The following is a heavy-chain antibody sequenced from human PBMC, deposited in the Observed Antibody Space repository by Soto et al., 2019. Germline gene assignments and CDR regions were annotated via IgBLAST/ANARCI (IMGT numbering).Heavy chain of an antibody. CDR3: ARDGGIAAAGTPSDY. CDR2: ISSRGTNS. V-gene: IGHV3-23*01. D-gene: IGHD6-13*01. J-gene: IGHJ4*02. CDR1: GFTFSSYA. Sequence: EVQLLESGGGLVQPGGSLRLSCAASGFTFSSYAMSWVRQAPGKGLEWVSAISSRGTNSYYTDSVKGRFTISRDNSKNTLYLQMNSLRAEDTAIYYCARDGGIAAAGTPSDYWGQGTLVTVSS.